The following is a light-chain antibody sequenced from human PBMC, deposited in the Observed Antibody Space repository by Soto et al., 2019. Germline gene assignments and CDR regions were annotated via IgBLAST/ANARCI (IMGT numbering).Light chain of an antibody. J-gene: IGKJ2*01. V-gene: IGKV1-6*01. CDR3: LQEYNYPYT. Sequence: AIQMTQSPSSLSASVGDRVTITCRASHDIRKEVGWYQQRPGKAPKLLIFGASTLQSGVPSRFRGSGSGTDFTLTINTLQPEDFASYYCLQEYNYPYTFGQGTKLEIK. CDR1: HDIRKE. CDR2: GAS.